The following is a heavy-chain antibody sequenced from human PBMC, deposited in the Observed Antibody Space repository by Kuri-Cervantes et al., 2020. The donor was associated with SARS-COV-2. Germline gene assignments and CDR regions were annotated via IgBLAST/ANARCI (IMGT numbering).Heavy chain of an antibody. CDR1: GGSISSGCYY. V-gene: IGHV4-39*01. Sequence: SETLSLTCTVAGGSISSGCYYWGWTRQPPGKGLEFIGTIYYDGRTYSNTSLKSRVTISVDTSKNQFSLELSSVTAGDTAVYYCARHDYWGQGTLVTVSS. CDR3: ARHDY. J-gene: IGHJ4*02. CDR2: IYYDGRT.